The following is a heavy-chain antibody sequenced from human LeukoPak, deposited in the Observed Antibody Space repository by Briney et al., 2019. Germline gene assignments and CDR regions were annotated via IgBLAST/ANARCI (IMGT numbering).Heavy chain of an antibody. V-gene: IGHV1-24*01. CDR3: ATKGPTYDILTGYSYYFDY. J-gene: IGHJ4*02. Sequence: GASVIVSCKVSGYTLAELSMHWVRQAPGKGLEWMGGFDPEDGETIYAQKFQGRVTMTEDTSTDTAYMELSSLRSEDTAVYYCATKGPTYDILTGYSYYFDYWGQGTLVTVSS. D-gene: IGHD3-9*01. CDR2: FDPEDGET. CDR1: GYTLAELS.